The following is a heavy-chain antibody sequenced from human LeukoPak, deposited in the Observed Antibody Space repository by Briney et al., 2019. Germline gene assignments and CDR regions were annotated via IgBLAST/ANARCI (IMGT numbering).Heavy chain of an antibody. D-gene: IGHD3-10*01. V-gene: IGHV1-8*03. CDR1: GYTFTSYY. J-gene: IGHJ5*02. CDR2: MNPNSGNT. CDR3: ARGRGPLVRGVPNWFDP. Sequence: GASVKVSCKASGYTFTSYYMHWVRQAPGQGLEWMGWMNPNSGNTGYAQKFQGRVTITRNTSISTAYMELSSLRSEDTAVYYCARGRGPLVRGVPNWFDPWGQGTLVTVSS.